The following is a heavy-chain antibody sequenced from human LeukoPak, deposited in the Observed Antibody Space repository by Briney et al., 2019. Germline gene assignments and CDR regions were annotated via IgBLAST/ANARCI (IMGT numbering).Heavy chain of an antibody. V-gene: IGHV3-23*01. D-gene: IGHD3-3*01. J-gene: IGHJ4*02. CDR3: ANYGSSIFGVANPYFDY. Sequence: PGGSLRLSCAASGFTFSSYAMSWVRQAPGKGLEWVSAISGSGGSTYYADSVKGRFTISRDNSKNTLYLQMNSLRAEDTAVYYCANYGSSIFGVANPYFDYWGRGTLVTVSS. CDR1: GFTFSSYA. CDR2: ISGSGGST.